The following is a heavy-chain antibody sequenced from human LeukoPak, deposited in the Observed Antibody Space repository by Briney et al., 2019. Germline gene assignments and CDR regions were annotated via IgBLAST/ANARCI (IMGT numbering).Heavy chain of an antibody. J-gene: IGHJ4*02. CDR3: TRPEGGDSSGYYTPPPDY. CDR2: IRSKANSYAT. D-gene: IGHD3-22*01. V-gene: IGHV3-73*01. Sequence: GGSLRLSCAASGFTFSGSAMHWVRQASGKGLEWVGRIRSKANSYATAYAASVKGRLTISRDDSKNTAYLQMNSLKTEDTAVYYCTRPEGGDSSGYYTPPPDYWGQGTLVTVSS. CDR1: GFTFSGSA.